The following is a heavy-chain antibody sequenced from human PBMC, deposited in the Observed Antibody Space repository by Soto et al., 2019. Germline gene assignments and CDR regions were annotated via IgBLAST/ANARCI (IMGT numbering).Heavy chain of an antibody. CDR1: GFSATSDGVG. CDR2: IFWDDDK. V-gene: IGHV2-5*02. J-gene: IGHJ4*02. D-gene: IGHD4-17*01. Sequence: QITFKESGPTLVKPKQALALTCTFSGFSATSDGVGVGWIRQPPGKALEWLAVIFWDDDKRYSPSLESRLSVARDTSLEQVSLTMTNMESVDTATYICAFLNVGDYTFWGQGNRVSVSS. CDR3: AFLNVGDYTF.